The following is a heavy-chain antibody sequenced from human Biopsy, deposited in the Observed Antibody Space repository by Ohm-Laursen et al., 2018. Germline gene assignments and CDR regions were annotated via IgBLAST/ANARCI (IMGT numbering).Heavy chain of an antibody. D-gene: IGHD1-1*01. CDR3: AREAIGCQVPCDD. V-gene: IGHV1-69*11. J-gene: IGHJ4*02. Sequence: PSPKVSPTVPTVTFHRYGTIWVRQTPGQGLGWMGRIIPILRTTAYAQTFLGTVTITADSPMSTVDVELTCLSSDDTAVYGCAREAIGCQVPCDDWGQGTLVTVSS. CDR2: IIPILRTT. CDR1: TVTFHRYG.